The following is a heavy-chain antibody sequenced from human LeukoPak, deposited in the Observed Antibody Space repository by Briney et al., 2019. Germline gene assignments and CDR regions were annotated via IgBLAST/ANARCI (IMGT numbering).Heavy chain of an antibody. CDR1: GGSISPYY. CDR2: IYYSGST. J-gene: IGHJ4*02. CDR3: ARSELLWFGGVNSGFDY. D-gene: IGHD3-10*01. V-gene: IGHV4-59*01. Sequence: SETLSLTCTVSGGSISPYYWSWIRQPPGKGLEWIGYIYYSGSTNYNPSLKSRVTISVDTSKNQFSLRLSSVTAADTAVYYCARSELLWFGGVNSGFDYWGQGTLVTVSS.